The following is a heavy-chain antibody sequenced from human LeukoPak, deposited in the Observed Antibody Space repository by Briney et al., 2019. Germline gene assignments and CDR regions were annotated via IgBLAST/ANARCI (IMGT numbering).Heavy chain of an antibody. CDR3: ARRSGYYRGLDY. CDR2: INHSGST. D-gene: IGHD3-3*01. CDR1: GGSFSGYY. J-gene: IGHJ4*02. Sequence: SETLSLTCAVYGGSFSGYYWSWIRQPPGKGLEWIGEINHSGSTNYNPSLKSRVTISVDTSKNQFSLKLSSVTAADTAVYYCARRSGYYRGLDYWGQGTLATVSS. V-gene: IGHV4-34*01.